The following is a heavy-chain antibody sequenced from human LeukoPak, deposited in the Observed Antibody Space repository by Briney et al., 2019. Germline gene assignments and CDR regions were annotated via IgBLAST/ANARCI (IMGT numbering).Heavy chain of an antibody. CDR1: GGSISSYY. CDR3: ARILPRVGYYFDY. V-gene: IGHV4-59*08. D-gene: IGHD2-15*01. J-gene: IGHJ4*02. Sequence: KPSETLSLTCTVSGGSISSYYWRWIRQPPGKGLEWIGYIYYSGCTNYNPSLKSRVTISVDTSKNQFSLKLSSVTAADTAVYYCARILPRVGYYFDYWGQGTLVTVSS. CDR2: IYYSGCT.